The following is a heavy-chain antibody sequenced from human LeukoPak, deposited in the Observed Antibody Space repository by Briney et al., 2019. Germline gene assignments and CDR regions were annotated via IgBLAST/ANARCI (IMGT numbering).Heavy chain of an antibody. CDR3: ARVGFFTMVRGVMRDVDY. CDR1: GFTFSSYA. V-gene: IGHV3-30-3*01. J-gene: IGHJ4*02. D-gene: IGHD3-10*01. CDR2: ISYDGSNK. Sequence: GGSLRLSCAASGFTFSSYAMHWVRQAPGKGLEWVAVISYDGSNKYYADSVKGRFTISRDNSKNTLYLQMNSLRAEDTAVYYCARVGFFTMVRGVMRDVDYWGQGTLVTVSS.